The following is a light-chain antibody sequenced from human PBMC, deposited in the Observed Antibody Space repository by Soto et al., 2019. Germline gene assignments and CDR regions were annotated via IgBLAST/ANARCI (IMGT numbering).Light chain of an antibody. V-gene: IGLV2-14*01. Sequence: QSVLTQPASVSGSPGQSITISCTGTSSDVGGYNYVSWYQQHPGKAPKLMIYDVSNRPSGVSNRFSGSKSGNTASLTISGLQSGDEADYYCSSYTSSSTYVFVTGTKVTVL. J-gene: IGLJ1*01. CDR3: SSYTSSSTYV. CDR2: DVS. CDR1: SSDVGGYNY.